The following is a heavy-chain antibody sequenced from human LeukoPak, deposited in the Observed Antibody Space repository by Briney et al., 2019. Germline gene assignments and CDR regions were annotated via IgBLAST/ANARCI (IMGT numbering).Heavy chain of an antibody. CDR2: ISSSTSTI. CDR1: GFTFSAHA. Sequence: GGSLRLSCAASGFTFSAHAMNWVRQAPGKGLEWLSYISSSTSTIYYADSVKGRFTISRDNAQNSLYLQMNNLRAEDTAVYYCARDQGGGYSDYWGQGTLVTVSS. J-gene: IGHJ4*02. V-gene: IGHV3-48*04. D-gene: IGHD2-15*01. CDR3: ARDQGGGYSDY.